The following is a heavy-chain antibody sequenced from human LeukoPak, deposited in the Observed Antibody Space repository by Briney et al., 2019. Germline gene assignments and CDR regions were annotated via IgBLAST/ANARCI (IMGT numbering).Heavy chain of an antibody. CDR1: GFTFSTYE. J-gene: IGHJ4*02. CDR2: ISSRDSTI. D-gene: IGHD1-26*01. CDR3: AKDKGREGDY. Sequence: GGSLRLSCAASGFTFSTYEMNWVRQAPGKGLEWVSYISSRDSTIYYADSVKGRFTISRDNSKNTLYLQMNSLRVEDTAVYYCAKDKGREGDYWGQGNLVTVSS. V-gene: IGHV3-48*03.